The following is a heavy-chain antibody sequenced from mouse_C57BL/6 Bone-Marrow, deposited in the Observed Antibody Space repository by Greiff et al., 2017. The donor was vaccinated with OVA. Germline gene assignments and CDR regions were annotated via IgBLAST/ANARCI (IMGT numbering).Heavy chain of an antibody. CDR2: IYPRSGNT. J-gene: IGHJ3*01. CDR3: APYYYGSPFAY. V-gene: IGHV1-81*01. Sequence: VQLQESGAELARPGASVKLSCKASGYTFTSYGISWVKQRTGQGLEWIGEIYPRSGNTYYNEKFKGKATLTADKSSSTAYMELRSLTSEDSAVXFCAPYYYGSPFAYWGQGTLVTVSA. D-gene: IGHD1-1*01. CDR1: GYTFTSYG.